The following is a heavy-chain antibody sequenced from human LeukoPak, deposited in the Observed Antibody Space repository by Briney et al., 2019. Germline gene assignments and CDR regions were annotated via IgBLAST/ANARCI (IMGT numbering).Heavy chain of an antibody. Sequence: PGGSLRLSCVASGFSLSGYWMYWVRQAPGKGLLYISRNNGDGSTTNYANVVKGRFTMSRDNVKNTLYLQMNSLRGEDTAVYYCARDPRNVGLAPWGQGTLVTVSS. V-gene: IGHV3-74*01. J-gene: IGHJ5*02. D-gene: IGHD2-15*01. CDR3: ARDPRNVGLAP. CDR1: GFSLSGYW. CDR2: NNGDGSTT.